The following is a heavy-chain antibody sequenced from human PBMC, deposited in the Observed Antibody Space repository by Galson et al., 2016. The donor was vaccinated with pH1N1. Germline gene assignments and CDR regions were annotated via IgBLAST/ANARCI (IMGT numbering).Heavy chain of an antibody. D-gene: IGHD1-1*01. J-gene: IGHJ5*02. CDR2: IIPIFKTT. CDR3: ARETVAAAWYNPFDP. CDR1: GGTFGSYG. V-gene: IGHV1-69*13. Sequence: SVKVSCKASGGTFGSYGINWVRQAPGQGLEWMGGIIPIFKTTKYAQNFQGRVTITADESSTTTYMELSGLTSEDTAVYFCARETVAAAWYNPFDPWGQGTLVLVSS.